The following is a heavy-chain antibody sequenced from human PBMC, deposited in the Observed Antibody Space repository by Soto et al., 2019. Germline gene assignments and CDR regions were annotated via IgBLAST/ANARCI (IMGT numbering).Heavy chain of an antibody. CDR3: AACIWSGYYRNGSSWYGNDY. CDR2: INHSGST. CDR1: GGSFSVYY. D-gene: IGHD3-3*01. Sequence: SETLSLTCAVYGGSFSVYYWSWIRQPPGKGLEWIGEINHSGSTNYNPSLKSRVTISVDTSKNQFSLKLSSVTAADTAVYYCAACIWSGYYRNGSSWYGNDYWGQGTLVTVSS. J-gene: IGHJ4*02. V-gene: IGHV4-34*01.